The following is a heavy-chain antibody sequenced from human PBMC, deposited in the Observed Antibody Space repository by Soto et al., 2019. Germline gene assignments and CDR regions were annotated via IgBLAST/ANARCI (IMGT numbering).Heavy chain of an antibody. D-gene: IGHD7-27*01. J-gene: IGHJ4*02. V-gene: IGHV3-74*01. Sequence: EVQLVESGGGLVQPGETLRLSCAASGFTFSSYWMHWVRQAPGKGLIWVSRINSDGSSTSYADSVKGRFTISRYNAKNTLYLQMSSLRAEDTAVYYCARGRDWGLEYWGQGALVTVSS. CDR3: ARGRDWGLEY. CDR1: GFTFSSYW. CDR2: INSDGSST.